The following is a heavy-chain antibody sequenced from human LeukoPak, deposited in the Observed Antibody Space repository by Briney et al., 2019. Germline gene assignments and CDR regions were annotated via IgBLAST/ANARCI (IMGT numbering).Heavy chain of an antibody. Sequence: KASETLSLTCTVSGGSISSYCWSWIRQPPGKGLEWIGYIYYSGSTNYNPSLKSRVTISVDTSKNQFSLKLSSVTAADTAVYYCARAPGSAYYDFWSGYYSDAFDIWGQGTMVTVSS. CDR3: ARAPGSAYYDFWSGYYSDAFDI. D-gene: IGHD3-3*01. CDR1: GGSISSYC. V-gene: IGHV4-59*01. CDR2: IYYSGST. J-gene: IGHJ3*02.